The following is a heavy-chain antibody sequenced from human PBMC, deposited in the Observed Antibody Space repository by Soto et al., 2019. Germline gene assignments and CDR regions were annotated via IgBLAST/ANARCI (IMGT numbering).Heavy chain of an antibody. CDR2: IYYSGST. J-gene: IGHJ5*02. CDR1: GGSISSSSYY. Sequence: PSETLSLTCTVSGGSISSSSYYWGWIRQPPGKGLEWIGSIYYSGSTYYNPSLKSRVTISVDTSKNQFSLKLSSVTAADTAVYYCARPSRTDSSGFYWFDPWGQGTLVTVS. CDR3: ARPSRTDSSGFYWFDP. V-gene: IGHV4-39*01. D-gene: IGHD3-22*01.